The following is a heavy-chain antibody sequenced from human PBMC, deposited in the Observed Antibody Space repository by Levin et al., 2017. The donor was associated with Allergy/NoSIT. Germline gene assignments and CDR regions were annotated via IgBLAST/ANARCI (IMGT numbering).Heavy chain of an antibody. J-gene: IGHJ4*02. CDR1: GFTFSSYA. D-gene: IGHD4-17*01. CDR2: ISGSGGST. CDR3: AKESAFLGDYGSYFDY. Sequence: LAGGSLRLSCAASGFTFSSYAMSWVRQAPGKGLEWVSAISGSGGSTYYADSVKGRFTISRDNSKNTLYLQMNSLRAEDTAVYYCAKESAFLGDYGSYFDYWGQGTLVTVSS. V-gene: IGHV3-23*01.